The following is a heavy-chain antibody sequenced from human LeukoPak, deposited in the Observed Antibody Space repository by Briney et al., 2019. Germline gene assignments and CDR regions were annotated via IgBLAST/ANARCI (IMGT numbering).Heavy chain of an antibody. CDR2: IYYSGRT. Sequence: SETLSLTCTVSGGSVSSDYWSWIRQPPGKGLEWIGYIYYSGRTYYNPSLKSRITISVDTSKNQFSLKLSSVTAADTAVYYCARGFYSPHYWGQGTLVSVSS. CDR1: GGSVSSDY. V-gene: IGHV4-59*02. CDR3: ARGFYSPHY. J-gene: IGHJ4*02. D-gene: IGHD4-11*01.